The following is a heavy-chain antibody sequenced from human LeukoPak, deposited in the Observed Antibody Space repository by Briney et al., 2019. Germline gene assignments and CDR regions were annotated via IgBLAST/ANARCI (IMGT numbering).Heavy chain of an antibody. J-gene: IGHJ4*02. CDR3: ARFYSGYDFFDY. CDR2: IYYSGST. V-gene: IGHV4-39*07. CDR1: YGSISDISYY. Sequence: PSETLSLTCTVSYGSISDISYYWGWIRQPPGKGLEWIGSIYYSGSTYYNPSLKSRVTISVDTSKNQFSLKLSSVTAADTAVYYCARFYSGYDFFDYWGQGALVTVSS. D-gene: IGHD5-12*01.